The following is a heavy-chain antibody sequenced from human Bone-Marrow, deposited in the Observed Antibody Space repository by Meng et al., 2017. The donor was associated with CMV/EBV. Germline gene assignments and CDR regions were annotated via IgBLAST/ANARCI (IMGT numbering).Heavy chain of an antibody. CDR1: GYTFTSYG. V-gene: IGHV1-18*01. CDR3: ARDRYQLLSWVDYYYYYGMDV. J-gene: IGHJ6*02. Sequence: ASVKVSCKASGYTFTSYGISWVRQAPGQGLEWMGWISAYNGNTNYAQKLQGRVTMTTDTSTSTAYMELRSLRSDDTAVYYCARDRYQLLSWVDYYYYYGMDVWGQGTTVTVSS. CDR2: ISAYNGNT. D-gene: IGHD2-2*01.